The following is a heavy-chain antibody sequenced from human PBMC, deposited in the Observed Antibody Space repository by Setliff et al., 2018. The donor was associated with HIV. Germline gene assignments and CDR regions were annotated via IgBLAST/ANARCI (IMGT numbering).Heavy chain of an antibody. J-gene: IGHJ4*02. CDR3: KYVGSLQY. D-gene: IGHD1-26*01. CDR1: GFTFGDYA. CDR2: IRSKAYGGTS. Sequence: GGSLRLSCAASGFTFGDYALTWVRQAPGKGLEWVAFIRSKAYGGTSDYAASVKGRFTISRDDSKSIAYLHMNSLKTEDTGVYYCKYVGSLQYWGQGTLVTVSS. V-gene: IGHV3-49*04.